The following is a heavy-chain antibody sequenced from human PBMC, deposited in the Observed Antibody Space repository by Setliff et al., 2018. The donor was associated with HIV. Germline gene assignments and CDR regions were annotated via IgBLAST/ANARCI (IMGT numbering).Heavy chain of an antibody. CDR1: GYTFTSYD. J-gene: IGHJ4*02. D-gene: IGHD3-10*02. Sequence: APVKVSCKASGYTFTSYDINWVRQATGQGLEWMGWMNPNSGNTGYAQKFQGRVTITADESTSTAYMELSSLTSEDSAVYYCARVFGVRQAFDNWGQGTLVTVSS. CDR3: ARVFGVRQAFDN. CDR2: MNPNSGNT. V-gene: IGHV1-8*03.